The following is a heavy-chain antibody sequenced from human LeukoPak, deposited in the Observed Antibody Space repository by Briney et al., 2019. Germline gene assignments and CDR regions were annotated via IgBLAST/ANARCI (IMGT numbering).Heavy chain of an antibody. D-gene: IGHD3-3*01. J-gene: IGHJ6*02. CDR1: GFTFSSYG. CDR3: ARGTQGTRRYYDFWSGYSTDYYYYGMDV. CDR2: IWYDGSNK. Sequence: PGGSLRLSCAASGFTFSSYGMHWVRQAPGKGLEWVAVIWYDGSNKCYADSVKGRFTISRDNSKNTLYLQMNSLRAEDTAVYYCARGTQGTRRYYDFWSGYSTDYYYYGMDVWGQGTTVTVSS. V-gene: IGHV3-33*01.